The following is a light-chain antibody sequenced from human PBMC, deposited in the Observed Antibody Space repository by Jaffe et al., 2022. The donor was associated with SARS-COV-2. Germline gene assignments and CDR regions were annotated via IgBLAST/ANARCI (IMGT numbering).Light chain of an antibody. Sequence: QSALTQPASVSGSPGQSITISCTGTSSDVRNYNYVSWYQQHPGKAPKLIIFEVSNRPSGVSDRFSGSKSGNTASLTISGLQAEDEADYYCNSYTSSNTWVFGGGTTLTVL. CDR3: NSYTSSNTWV. J-gene: IGLJ3*02. CDR2: EVS. V-gene: IGLV2-14*01. CDR1: SSDVRNYNY.